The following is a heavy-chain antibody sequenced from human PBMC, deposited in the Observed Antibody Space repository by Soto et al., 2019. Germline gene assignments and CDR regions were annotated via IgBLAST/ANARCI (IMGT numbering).Heavy chain of an antibody. CDR3: ARGVTAGVDY. J-gene: IGHJ4*02. Sequence: QVQLEQSGAEVREPGASVKVSCKASGYSFTSLDINWVRQTTGQGLEWMGWMQPSSGRTGYAQKFQGRVTMTRDTSINTAYMELSSLTADDPAFYYCARGVTAGVDYWGQGTLVTVSS. CDR2: MQPSSGRT. CDR1: GYSFTSLD. V-gene: IGHV1-8*01. D-gene: IGHD1-26*01.